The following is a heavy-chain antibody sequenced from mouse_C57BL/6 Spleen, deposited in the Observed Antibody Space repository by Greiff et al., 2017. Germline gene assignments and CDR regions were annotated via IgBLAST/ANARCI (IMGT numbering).Heavy chain of an antibody. V-gene: IGHV5-15*01. J-gene: IGHJ1*03. CDR1: GFTFSDYG. CDR3: ARRGNPYGYFDV. D-gene: IGHD1-1*02. Sequence: EVQGVESGGGLVQPGGSLKLSCAASGFTFSDYGMAWVRQAPRKGPEWVAFISNLAYSIYYADTVTGRFTISRENAKNTLYLEMSSLRSEDTAMYYCARRGNPYGYFDVWGTGTTVTVSS. CDR2: ISNLAYSI.